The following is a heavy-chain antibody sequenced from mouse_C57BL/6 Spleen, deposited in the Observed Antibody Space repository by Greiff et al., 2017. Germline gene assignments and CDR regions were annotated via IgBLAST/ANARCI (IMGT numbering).Heavy chain of an antibody. V-gene: IGHV14-4*01. CDR1: GFNLKADY. D-gene: IGHD1-1*01. CDR2: IDPENGET. CDR3: TTPSGYGSSYEAWFAY. Sequence: VQLQQSGAELVRPGASVKLSCTASGFNLKADYMHWVKQRPEQGLEWIGWIDPENGETEYATKFQGKATITADTPSNTASRQLSSLTSEDTAVYYCTTPSGYGSSYEAWFAYWGQGTLLTVSA. J-gene: IGHJ3*01.